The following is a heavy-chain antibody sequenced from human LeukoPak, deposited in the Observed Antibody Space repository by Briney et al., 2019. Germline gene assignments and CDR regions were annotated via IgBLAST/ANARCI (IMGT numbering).Heavy chain of an antibody. CDR2: IWYDGSNK. D-gene: IGHD3-9*01. CDR3: ARSATIFQNWFDP. V-gene: IGHV3-30*19. J-gene: IGHJ5*02. Sequence: GGSLRLSCAASGFTFSSYGMHWVRQAPGKGLEWVAVIWYDGSNKYFADSVKGRFTISRDNSKNTLDLQINSLRAEDTAVYYCARSATIFQNWFDPWGQGTLVTVSS. CDR1: GFTFSSYG.